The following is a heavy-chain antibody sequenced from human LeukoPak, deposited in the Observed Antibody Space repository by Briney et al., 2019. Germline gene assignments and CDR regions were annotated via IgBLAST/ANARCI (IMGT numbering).Heavy chain of an antibody. CDR1: GDSISSYY. CDR2: IYYSGST. Sequence: SETLSLTCTVSGDSISSYYWSWIRQPPGKGLEWIGYIYYSGSTSYNPSLKSRVTISVDTSKNQFSLKLTSVTAADTAVYYCARGRITMIVVVDAFDIWGQGTMVTVSS. D-gene: IGHD3-22*01. CDR3: ARGRITMIVVVDAFDI. V-gene: IGHV4-59*01. J-gene: IGHJ3*02.